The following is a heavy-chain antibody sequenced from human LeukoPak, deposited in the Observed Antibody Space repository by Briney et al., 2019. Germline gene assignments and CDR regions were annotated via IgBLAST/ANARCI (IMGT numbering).Heavy chain of an antibody. D-gene: IGHD5-18*01. CDR2: ISYDGSNK. Sequence: GGSLRLSCAASGFTFSSCAMHWVRQAPGKGLEWVAVISYDGSNKYYADSVKGRFTISRDNSKNTLYLQMNSLRAEDTAVYYCARPTAMVTAYFDYWGQGTLVTVSS. J-gene: IGHJ4*02. CDR3: ARPTAMVTAYFDY. CDR1: GFTFSSCA. V-gene: IGHV3-30-3*01.